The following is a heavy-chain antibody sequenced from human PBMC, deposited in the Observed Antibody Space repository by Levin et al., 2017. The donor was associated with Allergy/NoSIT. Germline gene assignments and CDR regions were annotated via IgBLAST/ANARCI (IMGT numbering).Heavy chain of an antibody. D-gene: IGHD4-23*01. J-gene: IGHJ4*02. CDR1: GGSFSGYY. V-gene: IGHV4-34*01. CDR2: INHSGST. Sequence: SCAVYGGSFSGYYWSWIRQPPGKGLEWIGEINHSGSTNYNPSLKSRVTISVDTSKNQFSLKLSSVTAADTAVYYCAIRRGYGGNDYWGQGTLVTVSS. CDR3: AIRRGYGGNDY.